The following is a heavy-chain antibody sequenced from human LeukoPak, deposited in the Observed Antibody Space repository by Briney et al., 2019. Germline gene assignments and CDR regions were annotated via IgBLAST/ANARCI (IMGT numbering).Heavy chain of an antibody. CDR2: IYYSGST. J-gene: IGHJ4*02. Sequence: SETLSLTCTVSGGSISSGGSYWSWIRQHPGKGLEWIGYIYYSGSTYYNPSLESRVTISVDTSKNQFSLKLSSVTAADTAVYYCARDTQWLVNFDYWGQGTLVTVSS. D-gene: IGHD6-19*01. CDR1: GGSISSGGSY. CDR3: ARDTQWLVNFDY. V-gene: IGHV4-31*03.